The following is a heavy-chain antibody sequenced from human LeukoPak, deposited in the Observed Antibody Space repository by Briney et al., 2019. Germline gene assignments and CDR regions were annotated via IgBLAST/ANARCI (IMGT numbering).Heavy chain of an antibody. V-gene: IGHV1-2*04. Sequence: GASVKVSCQASGYTFTGYYIHWVRQAPGQGLEWVGWINPNSGGTSYTQKFQGWVTMTRDTSISTAYMELSRLRSDDTAVYYCAREEIICSSSSCPLDYWGQGTLVTVSS. CDR3: AREEIICSSSSCPLDY. CDR1: GYTFTGYY. J-gene: IGHJ4*02. D-gene: IGHD2-15*01. CDR2: INPNSGGT.